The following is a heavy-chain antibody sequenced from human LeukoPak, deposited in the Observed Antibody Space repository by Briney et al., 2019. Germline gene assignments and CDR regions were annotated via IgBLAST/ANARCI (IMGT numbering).Heavy chain of an antibody. D-gene: IGHD3-10*01. CDR2: IHRSGNT. J-gene: IGHJ4*02. Sequence: SETLSLTCGVYNGSFNGYYWTWIRQPPGKGLEWIGKIHRSGNTNYHPSLRSRVTISVDTSKNHVYLTLNSVAAADTAIYYCAASLWFGVNPEYWGQGTLVTVSS. CDR3: AASLWFGVNPEY. CDR1: NGSFNGYY. V-gene: IGHV4-34*01.